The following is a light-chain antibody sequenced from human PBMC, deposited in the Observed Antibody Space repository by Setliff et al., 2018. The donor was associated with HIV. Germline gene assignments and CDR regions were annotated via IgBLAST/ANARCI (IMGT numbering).Light chain of an antibody. Sequence: SVLTQPASVSGSPGQSITISCTGTSSDVGSYNLVSWYQQHPGKAPKLMIYEVIKRPSGVSNRFSGSKSGNTASLTISGLQAEDEADYYCCSYAGSSTYVFGTGTKVTV. J-gene: IGLJ1*01. CDR1: SSDVGSYNL. CDR3: CSYAGSSTYV. CDR2: EVI. V-gene: IGLV2-23*02.